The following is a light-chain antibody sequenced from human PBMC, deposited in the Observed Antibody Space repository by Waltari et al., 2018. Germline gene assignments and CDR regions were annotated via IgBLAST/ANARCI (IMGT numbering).Light chain of an antibody. CDR2: GAS. CDR3: QHYNDGPEWT. V-gene: IGKV3-15*01. J-gene: IGKJ1*01. Sequence: EIVMTQSPATLSVSPGERATLSCRASQSVRSNLAGYQQTPGKAPRLLIYGASTRATGVPARFSGSGSGREFTLTISSLQSEDFAVYYCQHYNDGPEWTFGQGTKVEI. CDR1: QSVRSN.